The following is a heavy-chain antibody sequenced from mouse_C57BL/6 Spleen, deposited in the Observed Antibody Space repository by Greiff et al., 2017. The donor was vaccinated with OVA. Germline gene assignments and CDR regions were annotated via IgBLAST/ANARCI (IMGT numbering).Heavy chain of an antibody. CDR3: ARYIRDGAMDY. J-gene: IGHJ4*01. V-gene: IGHV7-3*01. CDR1: GFTFTDYY. CDR2: IRNKANGYTT. Sequence: EVKLVESGGGLVQPGGSLSLSCAASGFTFTDYYMSWVRQPPGKALEWLGFIRNKANGYTTEYSASVKGRFTISRDNSQSILYLQMNALRAEDSATYYCARYIRDGAMDYWGQGTSVTVSS.